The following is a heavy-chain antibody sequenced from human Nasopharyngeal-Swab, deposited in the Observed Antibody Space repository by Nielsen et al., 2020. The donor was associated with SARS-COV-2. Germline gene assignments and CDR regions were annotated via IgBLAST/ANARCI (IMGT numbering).Heavy chain of an antibody. Sequence: SETLSLTCAVYGGSFSGYYWSWIRQPPGKGLEWIGEINHSGSTNYNPSLKNRVTISVDTSKNQFSLKLSSVTAAATAVYYCARSRPRSSLYYYYYYGMDVWGQGTTVTVSS. CDR3: ARSRPRSSLYYYYYYGMDV. D-gene: IGHD6-6*01. CDR1: GGSFSGYY. V-gene: IGHV4-34*01. CDR2: INHSGST. J-gene: IGHJ6*02.